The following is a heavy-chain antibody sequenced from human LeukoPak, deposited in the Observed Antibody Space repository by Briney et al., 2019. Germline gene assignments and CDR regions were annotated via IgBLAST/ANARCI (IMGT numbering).Heavy chain of an antibody. V-gene: IGHV3-21*01. D-gene: IGHD2-2*01. CDR1: GFTFSSYS. CDR2: ITSSSTYI. CDR3: ARDPIVVVPSASFYYYMDV. Sequence: GGSLRLSCVASGFTFSSYSMNWVRQAPGKGLEWVPSITSSSTYIYYADSVKGRFTISRDNAKNSLYLQMNSLRAEDTAVYYCARDPIVVVPSASFYYYMDVGGKGTTVTVSS. J-gene: IGHJ6*03.